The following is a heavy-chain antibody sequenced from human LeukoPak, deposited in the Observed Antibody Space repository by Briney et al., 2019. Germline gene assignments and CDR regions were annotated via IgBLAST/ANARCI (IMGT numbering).Heavy chain of an antibody. CDR2: ISSGGSPV. D-gene: IGHD7-27*01. CDR1: RFTFSSYE. Sequence: GGSLRLSCAASRFTFSSYEMNWVRQAPGQGLEWVSYISSGGSPVYYADSVKGRFTISRDNAKNSLYLQMNSLRAEDTAIYYCARERAGEDAFAIWGQGTLVTVSS. J-gene: IGHJ3*02. CDR3: ARERAGEDAFAI. V-gene: IGHV3-48*03.